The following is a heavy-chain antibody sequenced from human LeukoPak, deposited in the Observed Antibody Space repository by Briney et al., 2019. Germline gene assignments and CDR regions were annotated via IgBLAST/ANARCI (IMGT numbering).Heavy chain of an antibody. Sequence: GASVKVSCKASGGTFSSYATSWVRQAPGQGLEWMGGIIPIFGTANYAQKFQGRVTITADESTSTAYMELSSLRSEDTAVYYCARGSPAGWYPPDYWGQGTLVTVSS. CDR3: ARGSPAGWYPPDY. CDR2: IIPIFGTA. J-gene: IGHJ4*02. V-gene: IGHV1-69*13. D-gene: IGHD6-19*01. CDR1: GGTFSSYA.